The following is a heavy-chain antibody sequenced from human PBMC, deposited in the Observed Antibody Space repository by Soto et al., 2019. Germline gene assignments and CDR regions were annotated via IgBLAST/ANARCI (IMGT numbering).Heavy chain of an antibody. CDR1: GGSISSYY. Sequence: SETLSLTCTVSGGSISSYYWSWIRQPPGKGLEWIGEIYHSGSTNYNPSLKSRVTISVDKSKNQFSLKLSSVTAADTAVYYCALDSSSSHGGLYYYAMDVWGQGTTVTVS. V-gene: IGHV4-59*12. J-gene: IGHJ6*02. D-gene: IGHD6-6*01. CDR2: IYHSGST. CDR3: ALDSSSSHGGLYYYAMDV.